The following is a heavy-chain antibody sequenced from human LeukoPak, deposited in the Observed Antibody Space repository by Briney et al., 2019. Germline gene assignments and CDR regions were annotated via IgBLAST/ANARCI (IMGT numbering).Heavy chain of an antibody. J-gene: IGHJ5*02. Sequence: SETLSLTCTVSGYSISSGYYWGWIRQPPGKGLEWIGSIYHSGSTYYNPSLKSRVTISVDTSKNQFSLKLSSVTAADTAVYYCATESYGDYNRLDPWGQGTLVTVSS. CDR2: IYHSGST. CDR1: GYSISSGYY. D-gene: IGHD4-17*01. CDR3: ATESYGDYNRLDP. V-gene: IGHV4-38-2*02.